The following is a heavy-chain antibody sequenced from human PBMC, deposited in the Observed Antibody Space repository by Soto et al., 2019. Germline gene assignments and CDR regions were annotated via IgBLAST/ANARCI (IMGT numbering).Heavy chain of an antibody. CDR1: GGTFRNYG. Sequence: SVKVSCKASGGTFRNYGIGWVRQAPGQGLEWMGGIIPVFGTTNYAQKFQGRVTITADESTSTAYIEVSSLRSEDTAMFYCGRYCSGGSCHTLDYYGMDVWGQGTTGT. CDR2: IIPVFGTT. V-gene: IGHV1-69*13. CDR3: GRYCSGGSCHTLDYYGMDV. D-gene: IGHD2-15*01. J-gene: IGHJ6*02.